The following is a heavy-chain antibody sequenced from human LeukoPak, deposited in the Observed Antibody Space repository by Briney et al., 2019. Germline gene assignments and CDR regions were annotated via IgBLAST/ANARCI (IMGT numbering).Heavy chain of an antibody. CDR2: INSDGSST. V-gene: IGHV3-74*01. J-gene: IGHJ4*02. D-gene: IGHD3-10*01. Sequence: GGSLRLSCAASGFTFSSYWMHWVRQAPGKGLVWVSRINSDGSSTSYADSVKGRFTISRDNAKNTLYLQMNSLRAEDRAVYDCARGGKFRGVTSGRFDYWGQGTLVTVSS. CDR3: ARGGKFRGVTSGRFDY. CDR1: GFTFSSYW.